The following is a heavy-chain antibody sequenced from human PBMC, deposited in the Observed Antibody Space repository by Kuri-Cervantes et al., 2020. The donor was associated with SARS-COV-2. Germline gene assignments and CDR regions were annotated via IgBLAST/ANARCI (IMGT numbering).Heavy chain of an antibody. V-gene: IGHV3-30*02. CDR1: GFSFSAYG. CDR3: AKDLPGSSAADVY. CDR2: IEYDGSSR. J-gene: IGHJ4*02. Sequence: GGSLRLSCAASGFSFSAYGMYWVRQAPGKGLEWVAFIEYDGSSRYYADSVTGRFTVSRDNSKNTLFLHMDSLRGEDTAVYYCAKDLPGSSAADVYWGQGTLVTVSS. D-gene: IGHD6-13*01.